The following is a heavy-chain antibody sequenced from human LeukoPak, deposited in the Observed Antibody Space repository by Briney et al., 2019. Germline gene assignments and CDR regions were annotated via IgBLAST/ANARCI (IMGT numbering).Heavy chain of an antibody. J-gene: IGHJ3*02. Sequence: PGGSLRLSCAASAFTVSSNCMIWVRQPPGKGLEWVSVIYSAGSTYNADSVKGRFTISRDNSKNTLYLQMNSLRAEDTAVYYCAREDMTTVTTRWAFDIWGQGSMVTVSS. D-gene: IGHD4-17*01. V-gene: IGHV3-53*05. CDR2: IYSAGST. CDR3: AREDMTTVTTRWAFDI. CDR1: AFTVSSNC.